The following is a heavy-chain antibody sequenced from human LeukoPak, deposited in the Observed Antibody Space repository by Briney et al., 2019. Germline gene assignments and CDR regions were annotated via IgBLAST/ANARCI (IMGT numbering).Heavy chain of an antibody. CDR1: GYTFTGYY. CDR3: ARSDDFWSGYYNHGMDV. CDR2: INPNSGGT. V-gene: IGHV1-2*02. D-gene: IGHD3-3*01. Sequence: ASVKVTRKASGYTFTGYYMHWVRQAPAQGLEWVGWINPNSGGTNYAQKFQGRVTMTRDTSISTAYMELSRLRSDDTAVYYCARSDDFWSGYYNHGMDVWGQGTTVTVSS. J-gene: IGHJ6*02.